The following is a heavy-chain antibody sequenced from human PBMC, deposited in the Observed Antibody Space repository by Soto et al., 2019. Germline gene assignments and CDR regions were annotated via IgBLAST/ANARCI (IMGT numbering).Heavy chain of an antibody. V-gene: IGHV3-9*01. CDR3: AKDGKVAVAGAFDI. D-gene: IGHD6-19*01. CDR1: GFTFDDYA. J-gene: IGHJ3*02. CDR2: ISWNSGSI. Sequence: EVQLVESGGGLVQPGRSLRLSCAASGFTFDDYAMHWVRQAPGKGLEWVSGISWNSGSIGYADSVKGRFTISRDNAKNSLYLQMNSLRAEDTALYYCAKDGKVAVAGAFDIWGQGTMVTVSS.